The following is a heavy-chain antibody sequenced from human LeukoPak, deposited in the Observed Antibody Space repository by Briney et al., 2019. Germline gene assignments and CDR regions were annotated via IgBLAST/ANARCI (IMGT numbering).Heavy chain of an antibody. J-gene: IGHJ6*03. CDR3: AREPRYCSRTTSCYHANYFYYMDV. V-gene: IGHV3-30-3*01. CDR1: GFTFSSYA. CDR2: ISYDGSNK. D-gene: IGHD2-2*01. Sequence: PGGSLRLSCAASGFTFSSYAMHWVRQAPGKGLEWVAVISYDGSNKYYADSVKGRFTISRDNSKNTLYLQMNSLRAEDTAVYYCAREPRYCSRTTSCYHANYFYYMDVWGKGTTVTVSS.